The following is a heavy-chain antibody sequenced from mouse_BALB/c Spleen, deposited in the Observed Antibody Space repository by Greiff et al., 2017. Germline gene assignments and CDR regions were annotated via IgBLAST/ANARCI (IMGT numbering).Heavy chain of an antibody. CDR1: GYSFTSYW. J-gene: IGHJ4*01. D-gene: IGHD2-14*01. Sequence: VQLQQSGTVLARPGASVKMSCKASGYSFTSYWMHWVKQRPGQGLEWIGAIYPGNSDTSYNQKFKGKAKLTAVTSASTAYMELSSLTNEDSAVYYGTPKKGLGGYPYAMDYWGQGTSVTVSS. V-gene: IGHV1-5*01. CDR2: IYPGNSDT. CDR3: TPKKGLGGYPYAMDY.